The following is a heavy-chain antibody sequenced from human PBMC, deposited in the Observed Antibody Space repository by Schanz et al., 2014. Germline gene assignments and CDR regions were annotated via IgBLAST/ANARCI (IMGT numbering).Heavy chain of an antibody. Sequence: QVQLVQSGAEVMKPGSSVKVSCKASGGTFSSYTINWVRQAPGQGLEWMGRIIPILGITNVAQTFQDRVTITADKSTSTAYMELRSLISDDTAVYYCVRDAGWAFGDYHDMDVWGQGTSXTVSS. J-gene: IGHJ6*02. V-gene: IGHV1-69*08. CDR2: IIPILGIT. D-gene: IGHD3-10*01. CDR3: VRDAGWAFGDYHDMDV. CDR1: GGTFSSYT.